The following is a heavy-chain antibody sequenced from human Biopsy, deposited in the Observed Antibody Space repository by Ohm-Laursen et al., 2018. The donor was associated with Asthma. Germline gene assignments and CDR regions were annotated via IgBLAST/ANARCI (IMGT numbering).Heavy chain of an antibody. CDR2: ISGSGGST. CDR3: ASQSSGPDFWSGYYYFDY. CDR1: GFTFSSYA. Sequence: SLRLSCSASGFTFSSYAMSWVRQAPGKGLEWVSAISGSGGSTYHADSAKGRFTISRDNSKNTLYLQMNSLRAEDTAVYYCASQSSGPDFWSGYYYFDYWGQGTLVTVSS. J-gene: IGHJ4*02. V-gene: IGHV3-23*01. D-gene: IGHD3-3*01.